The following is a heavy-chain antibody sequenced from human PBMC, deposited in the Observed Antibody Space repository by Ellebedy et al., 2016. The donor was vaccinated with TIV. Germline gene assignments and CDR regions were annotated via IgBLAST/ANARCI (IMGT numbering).Heavy chain of an antibody. CDR1: GFTFSSYW. D-gene: IGHD5/OR15-5a*01. CDR3: AKDVIVSTASNFDY. Sequence: PGGSLRLSCAASGFTFSSYWMCWVRQAPGKGLQWVSSVSDTGVHTYYADSVKGRFTVSRDNSKNTLYLQMNSLRAEDTALYYCAKDVIVSTASNFDYWGQGTLVNVSS. J-gene: IGHJ4*02. V-gene: IGHV3-23*01. CDR2: VSDTGVHT.